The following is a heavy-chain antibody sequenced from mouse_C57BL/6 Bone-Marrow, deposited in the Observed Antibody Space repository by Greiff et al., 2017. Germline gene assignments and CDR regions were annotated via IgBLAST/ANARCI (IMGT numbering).Heavy chain of an antibody. CDR2: ISNGGGST. CDR1: GFTFSDYY. Sequence: EVQGVESGGGLVQPGGSLKLSCAASGFTFSDYYMYWVRQTPEKRLEWVAYISNGGGSTYYPDTVKGRFTISRDNAKNTLYLQMSRLKSEDTAMYYCYSNYGAYWGQGTLVTVSA. J-gene: IGHJ3*01. CDR3: YSNYGAY. D-gene: IGHD2-5*01. V-gene: IGHV5-12*01.